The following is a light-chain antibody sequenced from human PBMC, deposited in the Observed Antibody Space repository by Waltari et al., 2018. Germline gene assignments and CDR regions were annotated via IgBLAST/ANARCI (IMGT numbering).Light chain of an antibody. CDR1: KDIRND. Sequence: ITCRASKDIRNDLGWYQQKPGKARLLIFAASTLQSGVPSRFSGSGSGTDFTLTISSLQPEDFATYFCLQDYIFPLTFGGGTTVEI. J-gene: IGKJ4*01. CDR3: LQDYIFPLT. V-gene: IGKV1-6*01. CDR2: AAS.